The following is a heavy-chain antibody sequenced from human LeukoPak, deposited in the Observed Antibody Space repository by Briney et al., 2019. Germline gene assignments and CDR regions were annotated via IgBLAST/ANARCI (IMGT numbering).Heavy chain of an antibody. CDR2: IYYSGST. V-gene: IGHV4-59*01. CDR3: ARVQGRYYDSSGYPGDAFDI. Sequence: ASETLSLTCTVPGGSISSYYWSWIRQPPGKGLEWIGYIYYSGSTNYNPSLKSRVTISVDTSKNQFSLKLSSVTAADTAVYYCARVQGRYYDSSGYPGDAFDIWGQGTMVTVSS. CDR1: GGSISSYY. D-gene: IGHD3-22*01. J-gene: IGHJ3*02.